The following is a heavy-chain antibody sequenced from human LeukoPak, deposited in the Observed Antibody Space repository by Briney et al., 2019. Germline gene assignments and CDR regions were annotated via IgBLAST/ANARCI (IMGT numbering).Heavy chain of an antibody. Sequence: SETLSLTCTVSGGSISSYYWSWIRQPPGKGLEWIGYVYYSGSTNYNPSLKSRVTISVDTSKNQFSLKLSSVTAADTAVYYCARSGYCYDSSGYYYGTWFDPWGQGTLVTVSS. D-gene: IGHD3-22*01. CDR3: ARSGYCYDSSGYYYGTWFDP. CDR1: GGSISSYY. CDR2: VYYSGST. J-gene: IGHJ5*02. V-gene: IGHV4-59*01.